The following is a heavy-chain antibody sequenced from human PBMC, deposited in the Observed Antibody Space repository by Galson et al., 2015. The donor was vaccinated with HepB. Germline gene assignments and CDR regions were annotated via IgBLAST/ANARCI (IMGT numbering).Heavy chain of an antibody. V-gene: IGHV3-9*01. CDR1: GFTFDDYA. J-gene: IGHJ4*02. D-gene: IGHD3-10*01. Sequence: SLRLSCAASGFTFDDYAMHWVRQAPGKGLEWVSGISWNSGSIGYADSVKGRFTISRDNAKNSLYLQMNSLRAEDTALYYCAKDMVRGVISGAFDYWGQGTLVTVSS. CDR3: AKDMVRGVISGAFDY. CDR2: ISWNSGSI.